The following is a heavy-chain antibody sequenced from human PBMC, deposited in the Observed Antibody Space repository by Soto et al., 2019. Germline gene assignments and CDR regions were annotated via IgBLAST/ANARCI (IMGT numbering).Heavy chain of an antibody. V-gene: IGHV3-23*01. CDR1: GFTFRNYA. CDR2: ISGNGCTT. Sequence: VGSLRLSCSASGFTFRNYAMSWVRQAPGKGLQWVSAISGNGCTTYYADSVKGRFTLSRDNFKDTLYLQMNSLRAEDTAVYYCARSLRFYTYWGQGTLVTVSS. CDR3: ARSLRFYTY. J-gene: IGHJ4*02. D-gene: IGHD3-3*01.